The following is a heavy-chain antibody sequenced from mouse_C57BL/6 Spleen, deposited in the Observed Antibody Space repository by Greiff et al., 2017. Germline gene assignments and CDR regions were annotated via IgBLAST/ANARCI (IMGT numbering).Heavy chain of an antibody. CDR2: IYPGSGNT. Sequence: QVQLQQSGAELVRPGASVKLSCKASGYTFTDYYINWVKQRPGQGLEWIARIYPGSGNTYYNEKFKGKATLTAEKSSSTAYMQLSSLTSEDSAVYFCARSEGSDAMDYWGQGTSVTVSS. V-gene: IGHV1-76*01. CDR3: ARSEGSDAMDY. CDR1: GYTFTDYY. J-gene: IGHJ4*01.